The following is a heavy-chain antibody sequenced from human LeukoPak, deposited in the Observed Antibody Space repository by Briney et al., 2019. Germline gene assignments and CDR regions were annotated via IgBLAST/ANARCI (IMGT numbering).Heavy chain of an antibody. Sequence: GGSLRLSCAASGFSVKTNFLGWVRQAPGKGLEWVSVIYSGGSTYYADSVKGRFTISRDISKNTLYLQMNSLKVEDTAVYYCAREEPPLFYNWGHGTLVTVSS. CDR3: AREEPPLFYN. V-gene: IGHV3-53*01. D-gene: IGHD1-26*01. CDR2: IYSGGST. CDR1: GFSVKTNF. J-gene: IGHJ1*01.